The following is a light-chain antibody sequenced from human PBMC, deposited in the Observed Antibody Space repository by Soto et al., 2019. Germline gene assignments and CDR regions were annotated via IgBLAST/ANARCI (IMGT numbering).Light chain of an antibody. V-gene: IGKV3-20*01. CDR2: GAS. J-gene: IGKJ5*01. CDR1: QSVSSSY. Sequence: EIVLTQSPVTLSLSPGERATLSCRASQSVSSSYLAWYQQKPGQAPRLLIYGASSRATGIPDRFSGSGSGTDFTLTISRLETEDFALYYCQQYGSSPITFGQGTRWRL. CDR3: QQYGSSPIT.